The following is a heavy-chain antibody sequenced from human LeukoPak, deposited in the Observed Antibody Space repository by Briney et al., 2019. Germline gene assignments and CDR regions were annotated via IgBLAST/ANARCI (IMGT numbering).Heavy chain of an antibody. CDR3: AKDGGLWVSAHWGDS. CDR1: GFTLTEHA. CDR2: IIDVGDT. V-gene: IGHV3-23*01. D-gene: IGHD7-27*01. J-gene: IGHJ4*02. Sequence: GGSLRLSCAVSGFTLTEHALSWVRQAPGEGLEWVSGIIDVGDTYYADSVKGRFTVSRDNSKSTLFLQMNSLRAEDTAVYYCAKDGGLWVSAHWGDSWGRGTLVTVSS.